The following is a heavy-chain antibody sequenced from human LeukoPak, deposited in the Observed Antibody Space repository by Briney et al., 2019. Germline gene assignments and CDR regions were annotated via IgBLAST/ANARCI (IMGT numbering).Heavy chain of an antibody. Sequence: GASVKVSCKASGGTFSSYAISWVRQAPGQGLEWMGRIIPIFGTANYAQKFQGRVTITTDESTSTAYMELSSLRSEDTAVYYCAPGYLYGGNFDYWGQGTLVTVSS. D-gene: IGHD4-23*01. CDR2: IIPIFGTA. CDR3: APGYLYGGNFDY. CDR1: GGTFSSYA. J-gene: IGHJ4*02. V-gene: IGHV1-69*05.